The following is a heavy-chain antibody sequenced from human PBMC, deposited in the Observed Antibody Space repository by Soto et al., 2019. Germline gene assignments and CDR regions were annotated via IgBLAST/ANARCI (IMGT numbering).Heavy chain of an antibody. J-gene: IGHJ6*02. CDR2: ISYDGGYK. CDR3: ARDRGRWLKRGFYYGMVV. Sequence: QVQLVESGGGVVQPGTSLRLSCAASGFTFSSHAMHWVRQAPGKGLEWVAAISYDGGYKYYAASVEGRFTISRDNSKTTLSLKMNSRRGGDSALYCWARDRGRWLKRGFYYGMVVWGRGPTATVPS. V-gene: IGHV3-33*05. D-gene: IGHD1-26*01. CDR1: GFTFSSHA.